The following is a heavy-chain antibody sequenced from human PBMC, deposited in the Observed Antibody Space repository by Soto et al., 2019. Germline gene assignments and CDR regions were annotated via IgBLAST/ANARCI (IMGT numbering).Heavy chain of an antibody. D-gene: IGHD2-15*01. CDR1: GYTFTRYT. V-gene: IGHV1-3*01. CDR3: ARGIATGQLDP. Sequence: EASVKVSCKASGYTFTRYTMNWVRQAPGQRLEWMGWINPDNGNTNSSQKFQDRVIITRDTSASTAYMDLSSLRSEDTAVYYCARGIATGQLDPWGQGTLVTV. J-gene: IGHJ5*02. CDR2: INPDNGNT.